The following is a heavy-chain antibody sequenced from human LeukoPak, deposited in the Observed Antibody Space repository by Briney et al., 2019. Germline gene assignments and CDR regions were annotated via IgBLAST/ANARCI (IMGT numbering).Heavy chain of an antibody. Sequence: SETLSLXCTVSGGSISSSSHYWGWIRQPPGKGLEWIGSIYYSGITYYNPSLKSRVTISVDTSKNQFSLKLSSVTAADTAVYYCARPYCTNGVCYNWFDPWGQGTLVTVSS. CDR1: GGSISSSSHY. V-gene: IGHV4-39*01. CDR3: ARPYCTNGVCYNWFDP. J-gene: IGHJ5*02. CDR2: IYYSGIT. D-gene: IGHD2-8*01.